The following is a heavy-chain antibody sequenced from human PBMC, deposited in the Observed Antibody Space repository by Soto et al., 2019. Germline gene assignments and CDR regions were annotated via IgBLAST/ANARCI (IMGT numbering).Heavy chain of an antibody. V-gene: IGHV1-46*01. CDR3: ASSSGYYHDAFDI. J-gene: IGHJ3*02. D-gene: IGHD3-22*01. Sequence: ASVKVSCKASGYTFTSYYMHWVRQAPGQGLEWMGIINPSGGSTSYAQKFQGRVTMTRDTSTSTAYMELSSLRSEDTAVYYCASSSGYYHDAFDIWGQGTMGTVSS. CDR2: INPSGGST. CDR1: GYTFTSYY.